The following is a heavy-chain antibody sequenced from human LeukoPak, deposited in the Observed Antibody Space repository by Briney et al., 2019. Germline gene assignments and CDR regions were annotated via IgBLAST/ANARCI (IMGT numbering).Heavy chain of an antibody. CDR3: ARLSGSTGTTI. J-gene: IGHJ4*02. CDR2: IYYSGST. V-gene: IGHV4-39*01. Sequence: SETLSLTCTVSGGSISSSSYYWGWIRQPPGKGLEWNGSIYYSGSTYYKPSLKSRVTISVDTSNNQFSLTLSSVTAADTAVYYCARLSGSTGTTIWGQGTLVTVSS. D-gene: IGHD1-7*01. CDR1: GGSISSSSYY.